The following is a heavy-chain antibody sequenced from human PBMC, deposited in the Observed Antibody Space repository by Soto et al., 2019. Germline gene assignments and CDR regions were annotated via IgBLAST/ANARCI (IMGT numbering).Heavy chain of an antibody. CDR2: IAATSDAD. J-gene: IGHJ6*02. V-gene: IGHV3-23*01. CDR1: GFPFRDAA. Sequence: EVRLLESGGALVPPGGSLRLSCVASGFPFRDAAMNWVRQAPGKGLEWVSIIAATSDADYYAESVKGRFTSSRDNSKNTLYLQMNSVRAEDTATYYCAKYSEAYTVYTGLHLWGQGTRVIVSS. CDR3: AKYSEAYTVYTGLHL. D-gene: IGHD1-26*01.